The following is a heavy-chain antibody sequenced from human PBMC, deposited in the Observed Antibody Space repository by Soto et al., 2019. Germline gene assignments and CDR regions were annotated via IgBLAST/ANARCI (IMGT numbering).Heavy chain of an antibody. CDR3: ARGYWRLGESYYFDS. V-gene: IGHV3-53*01. CDR2: TLTGGGT. CDR1: GFTVSSSY. J-gene: IGHJ4*02. Sequence: GGSLRLSCATSGFTVSSSYMSWVRQAPGMGLEWVSVTLTGGGTRYADSVKGRFTVPRDNSQNTVYLQMNNLRGEDTATYYCARGYWRLGESYYFDSWGQGTLVTVSS. D-gene: IGHD3-16*01.